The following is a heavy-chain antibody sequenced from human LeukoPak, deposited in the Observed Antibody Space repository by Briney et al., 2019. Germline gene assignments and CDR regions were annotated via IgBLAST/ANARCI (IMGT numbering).Heavy chain of an antibody. CDR3: ARGGYRFGYAFDY. V-gene: IGHV3-30*03. Sequence: GGSLRLSCAASGFIFTNYGMHWVRQAPGKGLEWVAVISYDGSNKDYADSVKGRFTISRDNSKNTGYLQMNSLRAEDTAVYYCARGGYRFGYAFDYWGLGTLVTVSS. D-gene: IGHD5-18*01. CDR1: GFIFTNYG. J-gene: IGHJ4*02. CDR2: ISYDGSNK.